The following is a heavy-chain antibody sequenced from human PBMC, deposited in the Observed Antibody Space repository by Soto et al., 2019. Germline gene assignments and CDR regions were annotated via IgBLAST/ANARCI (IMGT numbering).Heavy chain of an antibody. J-gene: IGHJ6*03. CDR2: ISSSSSTI. CDR3: ARDTSSGSPILYYYYYMDV. CDR1: GFTFSSYS. Sequence: GGSLRLSCAASGFTFSSYSMNWVRQAPGKGLEWVSYISSSSSTIYYADSVKGRFTISRDNAKNSLYLQMNSLRAEDTAVYYCARDTSSGSPILYYYYYMDVWGKGTTVTVSS. D-gene: IGHD3-10*01. V-gene: IGHV3-48*01.